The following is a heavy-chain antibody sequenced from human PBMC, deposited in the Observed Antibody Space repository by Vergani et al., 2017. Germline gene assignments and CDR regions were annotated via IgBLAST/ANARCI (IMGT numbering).Heavy chain of an antibody. CDR3: AKSWGYCSSTSCYGYYYYYNMDV. Sequence: QVQLVESGGGVVQPGRSLRLSCAASGFTFSSYGMHWVRQAPGKGLEWVAVISYDGSNKYYADSVKGRFTISRDNSKNTLYLQMNSLRAEDTAVYYCAKSWGYCSSTSCYGYYYYYNMDVWGKGTTVTVSS. CDR2: ISYDGSNK. J-gene: IGHJ6*03. D-gene: IGHD2-2*01. CDR1: GFTFSSYG. V-gene: IGHV3-30*18.